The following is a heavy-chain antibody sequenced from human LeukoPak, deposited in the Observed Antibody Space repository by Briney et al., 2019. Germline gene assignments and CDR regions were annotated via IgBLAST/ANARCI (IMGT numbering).Heavy chain of an antibody. CDR1: GFTFSSYA. Sequence: GGSLRLSCAASGFTFSSYAMSWVRQAPGKGLEWVSGISGSGGSTYYADSVKGRFTISRDNSKNTLYLHMNSLRAEDTAVYYCTRRSSAAGRQYFDYWGQGTLVTVSS. V-gene: IGHV3-23*01. CDR3: TRRSSAAGRQYFDY. J-gene: IGHJ4*02. CDR2: ISGSGGST. D-gene: IGHD6-13*01.